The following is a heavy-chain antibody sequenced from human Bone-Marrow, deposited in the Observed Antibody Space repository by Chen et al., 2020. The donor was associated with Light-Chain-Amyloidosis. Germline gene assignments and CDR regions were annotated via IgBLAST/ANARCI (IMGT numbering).Heavy chain of an antibody. CDR1: GFTVCKNS. Sequence: VECGGGRVQPGGSMSFTCEVSGFTVCKNSMAWVRQVPGKVLHWVALFYGRRRTFYAGLVKGRFTVSRDEPGNTLFLQMDSLRVDDTAVYYCAKTEGYYFWRNGMDFWGQGTTVIVS. CDR2: FYGRRRT. CDR3: AKTEGYYFWRNGMDF. D-gene: IGHD3-3*01. V-gene: IGHV3-66*01. J-gene: IGHJ6*02.